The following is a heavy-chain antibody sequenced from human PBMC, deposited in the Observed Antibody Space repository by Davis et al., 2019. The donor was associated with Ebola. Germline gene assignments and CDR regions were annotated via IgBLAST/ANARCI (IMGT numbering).Heavy chain of an antibody. Sequence: GGSLRLSCAASGFTFSDNYMTWIPQAPGKGLEWVAYIGYSGATIYYAGSVKGRFTISRDNAKNSLHLQMNSLRVEDTAMYYCVSLLHWGQGARVTVSS. CDR1: GFTFSDNY. V-gene: IGHV3-11*01. CDR2: IGYSGATI. J-gene: IGHJ4*02. CDR3: VSLLH.